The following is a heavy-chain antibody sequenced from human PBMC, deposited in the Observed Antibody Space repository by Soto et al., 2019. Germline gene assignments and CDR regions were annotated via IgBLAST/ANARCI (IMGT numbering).Heavy chain of an antibody. J-gene: IGHJ4*02. CDR1: GFTFSNSA. Sequence: GGSLRLSCAASGFTFSNSAMNWARQAPGKGREWVSRISSSGGSTYYADSVKGRFTISRDNSKNTLYLQRNSLRAEDTALYYCARLLGSSSTPFDYWGQGTPVTVSS. CDR2: ISSSGGST. CDR3: ARLLGSSSTPFDY. D-gene: IGHD6-13*01. V-gene: IGHV3-23*01.